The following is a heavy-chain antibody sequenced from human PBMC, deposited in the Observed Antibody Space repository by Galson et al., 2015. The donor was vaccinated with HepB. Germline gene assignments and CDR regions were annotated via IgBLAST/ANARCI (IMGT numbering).Heavy chain of an antibody. CDR2: ISHSDIT. D-gene: IGHD4-23*01. V-gene: IGHV4-4*02. CDR3: ARGTVVGNWLDH. J-gene: IGHJ5*02. CDR1: GDSVTSRSW. Sequence: SLTCAVSGDSVTSRSWWVWVRQPPGKGLEWIGEISHSDITNYNPSLKSRVTIAVDKSKNHFLLKLRSVTAADTAVYYCARGTVVGNWLDHWGHGTLVTVSS.